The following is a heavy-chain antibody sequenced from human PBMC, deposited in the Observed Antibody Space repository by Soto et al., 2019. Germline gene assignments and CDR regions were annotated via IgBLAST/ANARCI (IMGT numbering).Heavy chain of an antibody. J-gene: IGHJ3*02. CDR3: AKADYGDYDHTNDVFDI. D-gene: IGHD4-17*01. Sequence: ASVKVSCKASGYTFTSYAMHWVRQAPGQRLEWMGWINAGNGNTKYSQKFQGRVTITRDTSASTAYMELSSLRSEDTAVYYCAKADYGDYDHTNDVFDIWGQGTMVTVSS. CDR1: GYTFTSYA. V-gene: IGHV1-3*01. CDR2: INAGNGNT.